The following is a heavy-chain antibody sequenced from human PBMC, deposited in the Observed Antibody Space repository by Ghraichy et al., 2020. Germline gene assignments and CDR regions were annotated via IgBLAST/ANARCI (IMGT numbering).Heavy chain of an antibody. D-gene: IGHD3-3*01. CDR1: GGSFSGYY. CDR3: ARGRVGRRITIFGVVTIFDY. V-gene: IGHV4-34*01. CDR2: INHSGST. Sequence: SETRSLTCAVYGGSFSGYYWSWIRQPPGKGLEWIGEINHSGSTNYNPSLKSRVTISVDTSKNQFSLKLSSVTAADTAVYYCARGRVGRRITIFGVVTIFDYWGQGTLVTVSS. J-gene: IGHJ4*02.